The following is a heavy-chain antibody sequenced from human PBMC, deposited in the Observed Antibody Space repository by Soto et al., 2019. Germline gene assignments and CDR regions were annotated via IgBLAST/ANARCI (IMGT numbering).Heavy chain of an antibody. CDR1: GGTFSSYA. J-gene: IGHJ6*02. Sequence: QVQLVQSGAEVKKPGSSVKVSCKASGGTFSSYAISWVRQAPGQGLEWMGGIIPIFGTANYAQKFQSRVTITADESTSTAYMELSSLRSEDTAVYYCARAPPTTVVHYYYYGMDVWGQGTTVTVSS. V-gene: IGHV1-69*01. CDR3: ARAPPTTVVHYYYYGMDV. CDR2: IIPIFGTA. D-gene: IGHD4-17*01.